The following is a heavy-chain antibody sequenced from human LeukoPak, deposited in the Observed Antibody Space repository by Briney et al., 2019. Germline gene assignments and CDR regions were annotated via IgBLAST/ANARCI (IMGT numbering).Heavy chain of an antibody. V-gene: IGHV5-51*01. CDR1: GYSFTSYW. J-gene: IGHJ6*02. CDR3: ARHSAKSYGSGSSYYYYGMDV. Sequence: KTGESLKISCKGSGYSFTSYWIGWVRQMPGKGLEWMGIIYPGDSDTRYSPSFQGQVTISADKSISTAYLQWSSLKASDTAMYYCARHSAKSYGSGSSYYYYGMDVWGQGTTVTVSS. CDR2: IYPGDSDT. D-gene: IGHD3-10*01.